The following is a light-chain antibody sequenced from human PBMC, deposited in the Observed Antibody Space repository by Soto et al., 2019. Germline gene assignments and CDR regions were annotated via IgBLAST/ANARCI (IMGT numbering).Light chain of an antibody. CDR2: GAS. V-gene: IGKV1-33*01. J-gene: IGKJ1*01. CDR1: QDISNY. Sequence: DIQMTQSPSSLSASVGDRVTITCQASQDISNYLNWYQQKPGKAPRLLIYGASNLESGVPSRFSGSGSGTQFTLTISSLQPEDAATYYCQQYNTYLTWTFGQGTKVDIK. CDR3: QQYNTYLTWT.